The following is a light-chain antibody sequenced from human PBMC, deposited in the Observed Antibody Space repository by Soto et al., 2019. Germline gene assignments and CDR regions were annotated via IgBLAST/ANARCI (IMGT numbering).Light chain of an antibody. CDR1: QSISNW. V-gene: IGKV1-5*03. CDR3: QQYNTYWT. J-gene: IGKJ1*01. CDR2: KAS. Sequence: DIQRIQSPSTLSASVGDRVTITCRASQSISNWLAWYQQKPGKAPKLLIYKASILESGVPSRFNVIGSGTEFTLTISSLKPADFASDYCQQYNTYWTFCPVTKGDTK.